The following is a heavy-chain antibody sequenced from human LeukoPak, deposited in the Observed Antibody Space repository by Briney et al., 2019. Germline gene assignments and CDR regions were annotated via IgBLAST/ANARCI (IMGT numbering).Heavy chain of an antibody. D-gene: IGHD5-12*01. J-gene: IGHJ4*02. CDR1: GFTFSSCA. CDR2: INDYGDTT. V-gene: IGHV3-64D*09. Sequence: PGGSLRLSCSASGFTFSSCAMHWVRQAPGMGLEYVSGINDYGDTTHYGDSVRGRATISGDDSKNTVHLQMSSLRAEDTAIYYCVKDLSGYYSFEFWGQGTLVTVSS. CDR3: VKDLSGYYSFEF.